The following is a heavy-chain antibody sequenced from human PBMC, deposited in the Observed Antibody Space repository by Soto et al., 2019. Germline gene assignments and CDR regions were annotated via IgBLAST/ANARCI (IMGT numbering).Heavy chain of an antibody. CDR1: GFTFSSYA. V-gene: IGHV3-30-3*01. CDR3: ARDRIYSSSWHDY. D-gene: IGHD6-13*01. J-gene: IGHJ4*02. CDR2: ISYDGSNK. Sequence: QVPLVESGGGVVQPGRSLRLSCAASGFTFSSYAMHWVRQAPGKGLEWVAVISYDGSNKYYADSVKGRFTISRDNSKNTLYLQMNSLRAEDTAVYYCARDRIYSSSWHDYWGQGTLVTVSS.